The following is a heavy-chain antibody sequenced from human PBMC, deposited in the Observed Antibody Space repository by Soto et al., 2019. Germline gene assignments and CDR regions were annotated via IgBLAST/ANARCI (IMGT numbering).Heavy chain of an antibody. Sequence: SETLSLTCTVSGGSISSSSYYWGWIRQPPGKGLEWIGSIYYSGSTYYNPSLKSRVTISVDTSKNQFSLKLSSVTAADTAVYYCARDWSYSSSWYNWFDPWGQGTLVTVSS. D-gene: IGHD6-13*01. CDR3: ARDWSYSSSWYNWFDP. V-gene: IGHV4-39*07. CDR2: IYYSGST. CDR1: GGSISSSSYY. J-gene: IGHJ5*02.